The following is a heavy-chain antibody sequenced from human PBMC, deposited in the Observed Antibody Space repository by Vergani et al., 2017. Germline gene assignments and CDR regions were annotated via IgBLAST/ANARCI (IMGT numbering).Heavy chain of an antibody. V-gene: IGHV1-24*01. CDR1: GYTLTELS. CDR3: ASGGDLGYCSSNSCLGGWFDP. Sequence: QVQLVQSGAEVKKPGASVKVSCKVSGYTLTELSMHWVRQAPGKGLEWMGGFDPEDGETIYAQKFQGRVTMTEDTSTDTAYMELSSLRSEDAAVYYCASGGDLGYCSSNSCLGGWFDPWGQGTLVTVSS. CDR2: FDPEDGET. J-gene: IGHJ5*02. D-gene: IGHD2-2*01.